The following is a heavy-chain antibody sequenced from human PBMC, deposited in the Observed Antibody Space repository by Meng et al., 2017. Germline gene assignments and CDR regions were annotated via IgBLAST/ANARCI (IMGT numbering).Heavy chain of an antibody. D-gene: IGHD4-17*01. Sequence: QVQLQVSGPGLVKPSQTLSLTCTVSGGFISSGGYYWSWIRQHPGKGLEWIGYIYYSGSTYYNPSLKSRVTISVDTSKNQFSLKLSSVTAADTAVYYCARSLTVTTVWFDPWGQGTLVTVSS. J-gene: IGHJ5*02. CDR3: ARSLTVTTVWFDP. CDR1: GGFISSGGYY. CDR2: IYYSGST. V-gene: IGHV4-31*03.